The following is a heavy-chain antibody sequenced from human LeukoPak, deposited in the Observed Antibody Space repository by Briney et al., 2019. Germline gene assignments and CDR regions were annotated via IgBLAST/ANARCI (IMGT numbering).Heavy chain of an antibody. Sequence: ASVKVSCKASGYTFTSYDINWVRQATGQGLEWMGWMNPKSGDTGYAQKFQGTFSITRNTSISTAYMELSSLSSEDTAVYYCARGRLTGYYYMDVWGQGTTVTVSS. V-gene: IGHV1-8*01. CDR1: GYTFTSYD. CDR3: ARGRLTGYYYMDV. J-gene: IGHJ6*03. D-gene: IGHD3-16*01. CDR2: MNPKSGDT.